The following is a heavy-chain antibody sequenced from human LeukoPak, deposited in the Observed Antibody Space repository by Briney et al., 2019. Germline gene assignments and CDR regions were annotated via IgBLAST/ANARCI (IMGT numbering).Heavy chain of an antibody. D-gene: IGHD3-10*01. V-gene: IGHV4-39*07. CDR2: IYYSGST. CDR1: GGSISSSSYY. CDR3: ARGSRVRGVIINQPYYFDY. J-gene: IGHJ4*02. Sequence: SETLSLTCTVSGGSISSSSYYWGWIRQPPGKGLEWIGSIYYSGSTYYNPSLKSRVTISVDTSKNQFSLELSSVTAADTAVYYCARGSRVRGVIINQPYYFDYWGQGTLVTVSS.